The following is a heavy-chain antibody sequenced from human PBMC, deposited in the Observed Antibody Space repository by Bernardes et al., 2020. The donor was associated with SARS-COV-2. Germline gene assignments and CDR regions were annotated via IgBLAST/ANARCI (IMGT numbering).Heavy chain of an antibody. Sequence: GGSLSLSCAASGFTVSNNYMSWVRQAPGKGLEWVSVIYSGGSTYYADSVKGRFTISRDNSKNTLYLQMNSLRAEDTVVYYCARGEGSGWFEWFDPWGQGTLVTVSS. V-gene: IGHV3-53*01. CDR2: IYSGGST. CDR1: GFTVSNNY. CDR3: ARGEGSGWFEWFDP. D-gene: IGHD6-19*01. J-gene: IGHJ5*02.